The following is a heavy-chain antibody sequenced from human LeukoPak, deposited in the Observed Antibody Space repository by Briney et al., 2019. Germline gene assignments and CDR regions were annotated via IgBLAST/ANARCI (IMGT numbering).Heavy chain of an antibody. Sequence: GGSLRLSCAASGFTFSRYWMSWVRQAPGKGLEWVANIKLDGSEKYYVDSVKGRFTISRDNAKNSLYLQMSSLRAEDTAVYYCARDLNSHSRITMIPYSWYFDYWGQGILVTVSS. J-gene: IGHJ4*02. CDR3: ARDLNSHSRITMIPYSWYFDY. CDR1: GFTFSRYW. CDR2: IKLDGSEK. V-gene: IGHV3-7*01. D-gene: IGHD3-22*01.